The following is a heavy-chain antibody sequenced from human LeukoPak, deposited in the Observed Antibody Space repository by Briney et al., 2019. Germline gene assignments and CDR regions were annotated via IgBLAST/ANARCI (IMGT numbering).Heavy chain of an antibody. Sequence: GGSLRLSCAASGFIFNSYAMHWVRQAPGKGLEWVAAISYDGTNKYYADSVKGRFTISRDNSKNTLFLQMDSLRAEDTALYYCARGIDDGDNWFDPWGQGTLVTVSS. CDR1: GFIFNSYA. CDR3: ARGIDDGDNWFDP. V-gene: IGHV3-30*04. J-gene: IGHJ5*02. D-gene: IGHD1-1*01. CDR2: ISYDGTNK.